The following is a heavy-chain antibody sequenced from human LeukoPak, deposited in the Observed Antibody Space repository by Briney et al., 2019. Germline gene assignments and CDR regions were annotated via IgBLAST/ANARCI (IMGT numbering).Heavy chain of an antibody. V-gene: IGHV3-23*01. D-gene: IGHD3-16*02. CDR1: GFTLSIYP. J-gene: IGHJ3*02. Sequence: PGGSLRLSCAASGFTLSIYPMIWARHAPGKGREWVSAISGSGGSTYHADSVKGRFTISRDNSKNTLYLQMASLRDEDTAVYYCARDSILLSLGELSSVAFDIWGQGTMVTVSS. CDR2: ISGSGGST. CDR3: ARDSILLSLGELSSVAFDI.